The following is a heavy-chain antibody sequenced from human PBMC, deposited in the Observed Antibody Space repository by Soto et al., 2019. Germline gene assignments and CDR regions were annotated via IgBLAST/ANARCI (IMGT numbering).Heavy chain of an antibody. CDR1: GGSISSGASS. J-gene: IGHJ4*02. V-gene: IGHV4-30-2*01. Sequence: PSETLSLTCDVSGGSISSGASSWSWIRQPPGKGLEWIGYIFHSGSTYYNPSLKSRVTISADRSKNHFSLKLDSVTAADTAVYYCARMGFRSGWFDYWGQGTLVTVSS. D-gene: IGHD6-19*01. CDR3: ARMGFRSGWFDY. CDR2: IFHSGST.